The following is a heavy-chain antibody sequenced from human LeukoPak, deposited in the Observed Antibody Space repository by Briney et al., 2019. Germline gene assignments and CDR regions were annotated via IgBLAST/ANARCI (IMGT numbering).Heavy chain of an antibody. V-gene: IGHV3-33*06. CDR3: AKALDYYDSSGYSDAFDI. Sequence: GGSLRLSCAAPGFTFSSYGMHWVRQAPGKGLEWVAVIWYDGSNKYYADSVKGRFTISRDNSKNTLYLRMNSLRAEDTAVYYCAKALDYYDSSGYSDAFDIWGQGTMVTVSS. J-gene: IGHJ3*02. D-gene: IGHD3-22*01. CDR1: GFTFSSYG. CDR2: IWYDGSNK.